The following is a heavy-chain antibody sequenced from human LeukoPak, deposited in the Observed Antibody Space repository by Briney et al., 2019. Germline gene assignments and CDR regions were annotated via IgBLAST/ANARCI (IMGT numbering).Heavy chain of an antibody. CDR1: GFTFSNYG. CDR3: AKENFGANYFDY. Sequence: GGTLRLSCAASGFTFSNYGIHWVRQAPGKGLERVSGISDNGYDTYYAESVKGRFTISRDNSKNTLYLQMNSLRAEDTAVYYCAKENFGANYFDYWGQGSLVTVSA. CDR2: ISDNGYDT. J-gene: IGHJ4*02. V-gene: IGHV3-23*01. D-gene: IGHD4-17*01.